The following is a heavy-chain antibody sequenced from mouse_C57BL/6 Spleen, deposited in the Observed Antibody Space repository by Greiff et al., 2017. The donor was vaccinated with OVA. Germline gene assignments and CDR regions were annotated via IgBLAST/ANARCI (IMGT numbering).Heavy chain of an antibody. D-gene: IGHD1-1*01. V-gene: IGHV1-50*01. CDR2: IDPSDSYT. CDR1: GYTFTSYW. CDR3: ARTTVVEGDYFDY. Sequence: VQLQQPGAELVKPGASVKLSCKASGYTFTSYWMQWVKQRPGQGLEWIGEIDPSDSYTNYNQKFKGKATLTVDTSSSTAYMQLSSLTSEDSAVYYCARTTVVEGDYFDYWGQGTTLTVSS. J-gene: IGHJ2*01.